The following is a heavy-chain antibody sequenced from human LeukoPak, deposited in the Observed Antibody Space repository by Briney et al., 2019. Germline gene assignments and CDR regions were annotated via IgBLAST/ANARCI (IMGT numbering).Heavy chain of an antibody. CDR3: AKDGRYCSSNTCYQYFDS. CDR1: GFTFCNYA. Sequence: GGSLRLSCQTSGFTFCNYAMSWVRQAQGKELEWISAISTNGVNTYYADSVKGRFTISRDNSRHTLSLQMNGLRADDTAVYYCAKDGRYCSSNTCYQYFDSWGQGALVTVSS. CDR2: ISTNGVNT. V-gene: IGHV3-23*01. D-gene: IGHD2-2*01. J-gene: IGHJ4*02.